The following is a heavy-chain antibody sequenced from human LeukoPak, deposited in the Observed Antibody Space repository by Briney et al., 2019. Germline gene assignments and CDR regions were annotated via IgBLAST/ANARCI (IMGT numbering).Heavy chain of an antibody. Sequence: GGSLRLSCAASGFIFSSYGMHWVRQAPDKGLEWVAFIRYDGSRKYYADSVKGRFTISRDNSKNTLYLQMNSLRAEDTAVYYCARSRRRELLRTYFDYWGQGTLVTVSS. CDR1: GFIFSSYG. CDR3: ARSRRRELLRTYFDY. V-gene: IGHV3-30*02. J-gene: IGHJ4*02. CDR2: IRYDGSRK. D-gene: IGHD1-26*01.